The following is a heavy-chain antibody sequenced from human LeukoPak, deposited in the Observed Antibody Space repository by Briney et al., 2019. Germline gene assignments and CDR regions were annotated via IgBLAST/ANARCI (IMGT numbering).Heavy chain of an antibody. Sequence: GGSLRLSCAASGFTFSTNWMIWLRQAPEKGLEWVANIKEDGSATYYVDSVKGRFTISRDNAKNSLCLQMNSLRAEDTAVYYCAKETTRYGASDYWGQGTLVTVSS. V-gene: IGHV3-7*03. CDR2: IKEDGSAT. CDR3: AKETTRYGASDY. J-gene: IGHJ4*02. CDR1: GFTFSTNW. D-gene: IGHD4-17*01.